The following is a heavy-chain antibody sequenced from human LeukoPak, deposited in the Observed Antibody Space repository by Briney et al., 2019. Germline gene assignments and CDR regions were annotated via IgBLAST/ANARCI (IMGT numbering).Heavy chain of an antibody. V-gene: IGHV1-2*06. J-gene: IGHJ4*02. Sequence: ASVKVSCKASGYTFSGYYMHWVRQAPGQGLEWMGRINPNGGGTNYAQRLQGRVTMTSDTSISTAYMELSSLRSDGTAVYYCARERKITSFGVACDYWGQGTLVTVSS. CDR3: ARERKITSFGVACDY. CDR1: GYTFSGYY. CDR2: INPNGGGT. D-gene: IGHD3-3*01.